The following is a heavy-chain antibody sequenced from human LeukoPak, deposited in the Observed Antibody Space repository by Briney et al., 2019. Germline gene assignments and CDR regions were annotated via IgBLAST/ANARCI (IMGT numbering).Heavy chain of an antibody. D-gene: IGHD4-11*01. V-gene: IGHV4-39*07. CDR2: ADYSGST. J-gene: IGHJ4*02. CDR1: GGSISSSRFY. Sequence: PSETLSLTCTVSGGSISSSRFYWGWIRQPPGKGLEWIGSADYSGSTYSNPSLKGRATISVDTSKNQFSLQLSSVTAADTAVYYCASTDDYTLLRFDSWGQGTLVTVSS. CDR3: ASTDDYTLLRFDS.